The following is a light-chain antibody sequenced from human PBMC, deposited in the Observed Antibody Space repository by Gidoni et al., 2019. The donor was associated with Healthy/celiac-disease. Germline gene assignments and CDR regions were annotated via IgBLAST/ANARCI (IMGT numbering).Light chain of an antibody. V-gene: IGLV2-14*01. CDR2: EVS. CDR3: SSYTSSSPYV. J-gene: IGLJ1*01. Sequence: QSALTQPASVSGSPGQSITISCPGTSSDVGGYNYVSWYQQHPGKAPKLMIYEVSNRPSGVSNRFSGSKSGNKASLTISGLQAEDEADYYCSSYTSSSPYVFGTGTKVTVL. CDR1: SSDVGGYNY.